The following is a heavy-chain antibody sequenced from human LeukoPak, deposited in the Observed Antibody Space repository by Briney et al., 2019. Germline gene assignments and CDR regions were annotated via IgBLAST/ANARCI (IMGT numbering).Heavy chain of an antibody. Sequence: SETLSLTCAVSGYSISSGYYWGWIRQPPGKRLEWIGSIYHSGSTYYNPSLKSRVTISVDTSKNQFSLKLSSVTAADTAVYYCARVVGYDFRRAFDIWGQGTMVIVSS. CDR3: ARVVGYDFRRAFDI. CDR2: IYHSGST. V-gene: IGHV4-38-2*01. J-gene: IGHJ3*02. D-gene: IGHD3-3*01. CDR1: GYSISSGYY.